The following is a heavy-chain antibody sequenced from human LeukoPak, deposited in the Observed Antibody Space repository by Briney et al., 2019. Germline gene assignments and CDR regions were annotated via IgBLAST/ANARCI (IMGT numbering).Heavy chain of an antibody. D-gene: IGHD5-18*01. Sequence: GSLRLSCEASGFTFGSFAMYWVRQAPGKGLDWIAGIFGSGGSSHYADSVKGRFTISRDNSKNTVYLQINSLRAEDTAVYYCGKTTAGYSSGQKPAWPVDYWGQGTLVTVSS. CDR1: GFTFGSFA. CDR3: GKTTAGYSSGQKPAWPVDY. J-gene: IGHJ4*02. V-gene: IGHV3-23*01. CDR2: IFGSGGSS.